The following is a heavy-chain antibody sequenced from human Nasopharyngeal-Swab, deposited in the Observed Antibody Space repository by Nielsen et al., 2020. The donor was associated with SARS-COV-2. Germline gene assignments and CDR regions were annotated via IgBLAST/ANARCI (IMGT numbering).Heavy chain of an antibody. V-gene: IGHV4-61*02. CDR3: ARVGTIAARWWYFDY. Sequence: SETLSLTCPVSGASISTGNNYWSWPRQPAGKGLEWTGRIYTSGSTNYNPSLKRPVTTTVDTSKNQFSLRVSSVTAAATAVYYCARVGTIAARWWYFDYWGQGTLVTVSS. J-gene: IGHJ4*02. D-gene: IGHD6-6*01. CDR1: GASISTGNNY. CDR2: IYTSGST.